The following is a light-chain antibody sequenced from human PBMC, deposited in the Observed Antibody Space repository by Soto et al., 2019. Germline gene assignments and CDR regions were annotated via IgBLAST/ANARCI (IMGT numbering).Light chain of an antibody. CDR3: AAWDASLNGYV. J-gene: IGLJ1*01. CDR1: TSNIGSKT. CDR2: SND. Sequence: QSVLTQPPSASGTPGQRVTMSCSGSTSNIGSKTVNWYRQLPGTAPKLLIYSNDQRPSGVPDRFSGSKSGTSASLAISGLQSEEEADYYCAAWDASLNGYVFGTGTKVTVL. V-gene: IGLV1-44*01.